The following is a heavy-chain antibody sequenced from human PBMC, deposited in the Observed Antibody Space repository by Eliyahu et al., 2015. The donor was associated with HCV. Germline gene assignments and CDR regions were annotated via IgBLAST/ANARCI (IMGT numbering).Heavy chain of an antibody. CDR2: FNIESGET. D-gene: IGHD2-21*01. CDR1: GKSLTEVS. CDR3: ARDRAEIVPAPGGLVPAYIVAYSDGFDV. V-gene: IGHV1-24*01. Sequence: QVQLVQSGAELKKPGASVKVSCTVSGKSLTEVSXHWLRQVPGRGLEWMGGFNIESGETVYAQIFEGRVTMTEDAAIDTAYLEVRSLTSEDTGVYYCARDRAEIVPAPGGLVPAYIVAYSDGFDVWGQGTAVTVSS. J-gene: IGHJ6*02.